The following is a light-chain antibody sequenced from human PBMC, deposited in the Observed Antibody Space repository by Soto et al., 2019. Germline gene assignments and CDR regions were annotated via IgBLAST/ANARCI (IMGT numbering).Light chain of an antibody. CDR1: SSDVGSFDF. V-gene: IGLV2-11*01. J-gene: IGLJ1*01. CDR3: CSYAGTCTAYI. CDR2: EVS. Sequence: QSALTQPRSVSGSPGQSVTISCTGTSSDVGSFDFVSWYQQHPGKAPKPMIFEVSKRPSGVPDRFSGSKSGNTASLTISGLQADDEADYYCCSYAGTCTAYIFGAGTKLTVL.